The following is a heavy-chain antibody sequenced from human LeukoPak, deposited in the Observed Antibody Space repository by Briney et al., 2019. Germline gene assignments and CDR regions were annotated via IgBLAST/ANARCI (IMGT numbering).Heavy chain of an antibody. V-gene: IGHV4-34*01. CDR1: GGSFSGYY. J-gene: IGHJ4*02. CDR2: INHSGST. Sequence: PSETLSLTCAVYGGSFSGYYWSWIRQPPGKGLEWIGEINHSGSTNYNPSLKNRVTISVDTYKNQSSLKLSSVTAADTAVYYCARRPGYGYGWPFDYWGQGTLVTVSS. D-gene: IGHD5-18*01. CDR3: ARRPGYGYGWPFDY.